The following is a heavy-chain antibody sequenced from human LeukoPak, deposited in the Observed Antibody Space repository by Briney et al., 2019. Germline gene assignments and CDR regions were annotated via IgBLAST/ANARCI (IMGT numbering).Heavy chain of an antibody. D-gene: IGHD1-26*01. Sequence: GGSLQLSCAASGFTFSGSAMLWVRPASGKGLEWVGRIRSKANSYSTAYAASVKGRFTISRDDSKNTAYLQMNSLKTEDTAVYYCTIAYSGSYLLGYWGQGTLVTVSS. J-gene: IGHJ4*02. CDR3: TIAYSGSYLLGY. V-gene: IGHV3-73*01. CDR2: IRSKANSYST. CDR1: GFTFSGSA.